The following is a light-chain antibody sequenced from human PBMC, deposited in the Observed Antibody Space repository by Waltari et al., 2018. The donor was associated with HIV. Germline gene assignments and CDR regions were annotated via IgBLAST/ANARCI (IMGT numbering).Light chain of an antibody. CDR3: CSYAGSNTFYV. CDR2: DVN. Sequence: QSALTQPRSVSGSPGQTVTISCRGTSRDIGGFNLFSWYQQHPAEAPRLMIYDVNKRPSGVPDRFSGSKSGNTASLTISGLQAEDEADYYCCSYAGSNTFYVFGTGTEVTVL. CDR1: SRDIGGFNL. J-gene: IGLJ1*01. V-gene: IGLV2-11*01.